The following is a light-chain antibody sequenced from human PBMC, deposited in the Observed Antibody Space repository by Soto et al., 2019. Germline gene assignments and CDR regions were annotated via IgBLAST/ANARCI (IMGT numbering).Light chain of an antibody. CDR2: GAS. V-gene: IGKV3-20*01. CDR1: QSVSSRY. CDR3: QQYCSSPIFT. Sequence: EIVMTQSPGTLSLSPGERATLSCRASQSVSSRYLAWYQQKLGQAPRLLIYGASGRATGIPDRFSGSGSGTDFTLTISSLEPEDFAVYYCQQYCSSPIFTFGPGTIVDIK. J-gene: IGKJ3*01.